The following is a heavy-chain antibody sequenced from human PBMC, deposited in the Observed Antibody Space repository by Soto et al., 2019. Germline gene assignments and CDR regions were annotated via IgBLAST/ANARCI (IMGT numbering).Heavy chain of an antibody. D-gene: IGHD2-15*01. V-gene: IGHV3-30*18. Sequence: GESLKISCAASGLTFSSYAMHWVRQAPGKGLEWVAAISYDGSNKYYADSVKGRFTISRDNSKNTVYLQMNSLRVEDTAVYYCAKNSGRRGLANNIVVVVTATLDYWGQGTLVTVSS. CDR3: AKNSGRRGLANNIVVVVTATLDY. CDR1: GLTFSSYA. J-gene: IGHJ4*02. CDR2: ISYDGSNK.